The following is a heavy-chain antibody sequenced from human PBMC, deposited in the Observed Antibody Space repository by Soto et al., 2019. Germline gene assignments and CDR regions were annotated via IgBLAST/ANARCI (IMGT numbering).Heavy chain of an antibody. Sequence: QVQLVESGGGVVQPGRSLRLSGAASGFTFSSYAMHWVRQAPGKGLEWVAVISYDGSNKYYADSVKGRFTISRDNSKNTLYLQMNSLRAEDTAVYYCARDSDFWSINYGMDVWGQGTTVTVSS. CDR2: ISYDGSNK. V-gene: IGHV3-30-3*01. J-gene: IGHJ6*02. D-gene: IGHD3-3*01. CDR3: ARDSDFWSINYGMDV. CDR1: GFTFSSYA.